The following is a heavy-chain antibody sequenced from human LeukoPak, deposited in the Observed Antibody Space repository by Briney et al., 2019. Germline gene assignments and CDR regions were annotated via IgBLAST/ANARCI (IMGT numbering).Heavy chain of an antibody. D-gene: IGHD3-10*01. CDR2: IYYSGST. Sequence: SETLSLTCTVSGGSISSSSYYWGWIRQPPGKGLEWIGSIYYSGSTFYNPSLKSRVTISMDTSKNQFSLKLSSVTAADTAVYYCASCITMVRNWFDPWGQGTLVTVSS. CDR3: ASCITMVRNWFDP. CDR1: GGSISSSSYY. V-gene: IGHV4-39*07. J-gene: IGHJ5*02.